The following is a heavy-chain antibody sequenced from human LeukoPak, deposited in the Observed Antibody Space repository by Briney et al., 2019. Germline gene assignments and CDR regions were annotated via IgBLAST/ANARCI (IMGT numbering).Heavy chain of an antibody. D-gene: IGHD6-13*01. CDR2: INPNSGGT. J-gene: IGHJ4*02. CDR1: GYTFTGYY. Sequence: ASVKVSCKASGYTFTGYYMHWVLQAPGQGLEWMGRINPNSGGTNYAQKFQGRVTMTRDTSISTAYMGLSRLRSDDTAVYYCARDDELDFRFDYWGQGTLVTVSS. CDR3: ARDDELDFRFDY. V-gene: IGHV1-2*06.